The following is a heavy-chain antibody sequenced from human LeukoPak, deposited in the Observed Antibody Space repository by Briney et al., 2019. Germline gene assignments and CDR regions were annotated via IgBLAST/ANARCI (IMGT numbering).Heavy chain of an antibody. CDR2: IGTYGGDT. CDR3: ARDLWNFYDGSGYNRDFDS. Sequence: ASVKVSCKATSRISWVRQAPGQGLEWMGWIGTYGGDTYYAQKFQGRITMTTDTSTSTVYMELRNLRSDDTAVYYCARDLWNFYDGSGYNRDFDSWGQGTLVTVSS. CDR1: TSR. V-gene: IGHV1-18*01. J-gene: IGHJ5*01. D-gene: IGHD3-22*01.